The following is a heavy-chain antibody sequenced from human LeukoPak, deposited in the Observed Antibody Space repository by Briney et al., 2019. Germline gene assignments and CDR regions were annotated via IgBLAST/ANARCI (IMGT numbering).Heavy chain of an antibody. Sequence: SGRSLRLSCAASGFTFSSYGMHWVRQAPGKGLEWVAVISYDGSNKYYADSVKGRFTISRDNSKTTLYLQMNSLRAEDTAVYYCAKGAVLLWFGEFYFDYWGQGTLVTVSS. CDR3: AKGAVLLWFGEFYFDY. J-gene: IGHJ4*02. D-gene: IGHD3-10*01. V-gene: IGHV3-30*18. CDR2: ISYDGSNK. CDR1: GFTFSSYG.